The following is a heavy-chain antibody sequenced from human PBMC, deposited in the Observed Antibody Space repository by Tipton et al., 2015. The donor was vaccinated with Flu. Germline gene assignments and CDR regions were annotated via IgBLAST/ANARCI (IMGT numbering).Heavy chain of an antibody. CDR2: IYISGRT. J-gene: IGHJ5*01. V-gene: IGHV4-61*02. D-gene: IGHD3-16*01. Sequence: TLSLTCSVSGGSISSSSHYWSWIRQPAGKGLEWIGRIYISGRTEYNPSLKSRVSISVDRAKNQFSLKLNSVTAADTAVYYCARDLGAFNWFDSWGRGTLVTVSS. CDR1: GGSISSSSHY. CDR3: ARDLGAFNWFDS.